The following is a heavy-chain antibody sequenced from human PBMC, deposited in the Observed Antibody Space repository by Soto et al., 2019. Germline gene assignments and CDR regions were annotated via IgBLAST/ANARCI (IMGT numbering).Heavy chain of an antibody. CDR2: ISGSGGST. D-gene: IGHD3-9*01. V-gene: IGHV3-23*01. Sequence: EVQLLESGGGLVQPGGSLRLSCAASGFTFSSYAMSWVRQAPGKGLEGVSAISGSGGSTYNADSVKGRFTISRDNSKNTLYLQMNSRRAEDTAVYYCAKGPDWYHENYAFDILGQGTMVTVSS. CDR1: GFTFSSYA. J-gene: IGHJ3*02. CDR3: AKGPDWYHENYAFDI.